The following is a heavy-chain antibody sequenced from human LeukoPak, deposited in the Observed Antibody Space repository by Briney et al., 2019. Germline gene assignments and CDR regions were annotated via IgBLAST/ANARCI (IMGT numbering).Heavy chain of an antibody. CDR3: ARGWIDCSSTSCYSYYYYYMDV. CDR2: IYYSGST. J-gene: IGHJ6*03. V-gene: IGHV4-59*01. CDR1: GGSISSYY. D-gene: IGHD2-2*02. Sequence: SETLSLTCTVSGGSISSYYWSWIRQPAGKGLEWIGYIYYSGSTYYNPSLKSRVTISVDTSKNQFSLKLSSVTAADTAVYYCARGWIDCSSTSCYSYYYYYMDVWGKGTTVTVSS.